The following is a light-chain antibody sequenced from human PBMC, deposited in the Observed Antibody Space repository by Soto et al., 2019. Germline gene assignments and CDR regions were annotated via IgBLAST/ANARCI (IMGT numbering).Light chain of an antibody. CDR2: RNN. J-gene: IGLJ3*02. Sequence: QLVLPQPPSASGTPGQRVTISCSGSSSNIGSNYVYWYQQLPGTAPQLLIYRNNQRPSGVPDRFSGSKSGTSASLAISGLRSEDEADYYCAAWDDSRSGWVFGGGTKLTVL. V-gene: IGLV1-47*01. CDR1: SSNIGSNY. CDR3: AAWDDSRSGWV.